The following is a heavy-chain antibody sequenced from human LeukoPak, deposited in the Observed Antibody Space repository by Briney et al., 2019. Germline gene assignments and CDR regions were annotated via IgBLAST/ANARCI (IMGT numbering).Heavy chain of an antibody. V-gene: IGHV4-34*01. CDR1: GGSLSGYY. Sequence: SETLSLTCAVYGGSLSGYYWSWIRQPPGKGLEWIGEINHSGSTNYNPSLKGRVTISVDTSKNQFSLKLSSVTAADTAVYYCAREVRSSGWLGGWFDPWGQGTLVTVSS. J-gene: IGHJ5*02. CDR2: INHSGST. CDR3: AREVRSSGWLGGWFDP. D-gene: IGHD6-19*01.